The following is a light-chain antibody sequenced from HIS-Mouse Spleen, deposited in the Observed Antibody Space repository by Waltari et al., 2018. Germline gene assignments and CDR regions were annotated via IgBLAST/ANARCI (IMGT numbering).Light chain of an antibody. CDR3: CSYAGSSTVV. J-gene: IGLJ2*01. CDR2: EGS. Sequence: QSALTQPASVSGSPGQSITIFCTGTSSDVGSYNLVSWYQQHPGKAPKLMIYEGSKRPSGVSNRFSGSKSGNTASLTISGPQAEDEADYYCCSYAGSSTVVFGGGTKLTVL. CDR1: SSDVGSYNL. V-gene: IGLV2-23*01.